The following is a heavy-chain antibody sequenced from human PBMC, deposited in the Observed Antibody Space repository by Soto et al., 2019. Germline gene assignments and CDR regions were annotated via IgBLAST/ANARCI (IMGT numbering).Heavy chain of an antibody. CDR3: AREKTSITGTQYYFDY. J-gene: IGHJ4*02. CDR2: ISAYNGNT. CDR1: GYTFTSYY. V-gene: IGHV1-18*01. D-gene: IGHD1-20*01. Sequence: ASVNVSCKSSGYTFTSYYISWGRQAPGQGLEWMGRISAYNGNTNYAQKLQGRVTMTTDTSTSTAYMELGSLRSDDTAVYYCAREKTSITGTQYYFDYWGQGTLVTVSS.